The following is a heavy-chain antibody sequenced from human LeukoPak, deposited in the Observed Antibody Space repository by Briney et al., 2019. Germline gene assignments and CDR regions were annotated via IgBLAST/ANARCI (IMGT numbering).Heavy chain of an antibody. Sequence: SETLSLTCAVSGGSISSGGYSWSWIRQPPGKGLEWIVYIYHSGSTYYNPSLKSRVTISVDRSKNQFSLKLRSVTAADTAVYYCARVIGGVLAFDIWGQGTMVTVSS. V-gene: IGHV4-30-2*01. CDR3: ARVIGGVLAFDI. D-gene: IGHD3-16*01. CDR1: GGSISSGGYS. CDR2: IYHSGST. J-gene: IGHJ3*02.